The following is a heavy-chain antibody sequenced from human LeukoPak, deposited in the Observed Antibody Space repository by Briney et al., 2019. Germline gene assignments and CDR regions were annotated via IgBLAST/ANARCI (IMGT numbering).Heavy chain of an antibody. J-gene: IGHJ4*02. CDR2: INPNCGGT. CDR3: VRKSATRRTSEFDY. V-gene: IGHV1-2*02. Sequence: ASVKVSCKASGYTFSDYYIHWVRQAPGQGLEWMGWINPNCGGTKYAQKFQGRVTMTRDTSISTAYMDLSSLGSDDTAVFYCVRKSATRRTSEFDYWGQGTPVTVSS. D-gene: IGHD2-15*01. CDR1: GYTFSDYY.